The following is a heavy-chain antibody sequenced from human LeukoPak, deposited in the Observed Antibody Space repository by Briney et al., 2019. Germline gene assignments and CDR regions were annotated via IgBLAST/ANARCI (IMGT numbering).Heavy chain of an antibody. Sequence: SETLSLTCTVSGYSISSGYYWGWIRQPPGKGLEWIGSLYHSGSTHYNPSLKSRVSILVDTSKNQFSLKLTSVTAADTAVYYCARSRSTIIDYRGQGTLVTVSS. D-gene: IGHD5-12*01. V-gene: IGHV4-38-2*02. CDR3: ARSRSTIIDY. J-gene: IGHJ4*02. CDR1: GYSISSGYY. CDR2: LYHSGST.